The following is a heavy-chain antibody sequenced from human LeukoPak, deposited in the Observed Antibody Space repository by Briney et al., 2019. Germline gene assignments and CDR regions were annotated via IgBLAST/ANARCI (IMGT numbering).Heavy chain of an antibody. CDR2: IYYSGST. J-gene: IGHJ6*02. V-gene: IGHV4-61*01. CDR1: GGSVSSGSYY. D-gene: IGHD2-2*01. Sequence: TSETQSLTCTVSGGSVSSGSYYWSWIRQPPGKGLEWIGYIYYSGSTNYNPSLKSRVTISVDTSKNQFSLKLSSVTAADTAVYYCARGLYWGNQLHWGPHYYYYGMDVWGQGTTVTVSS. CDR3: ARGLYWGNQLHWGPHYYYYGMDV.